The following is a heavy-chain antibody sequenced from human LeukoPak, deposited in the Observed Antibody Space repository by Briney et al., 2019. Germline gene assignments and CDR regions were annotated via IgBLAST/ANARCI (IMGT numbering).Heavy chain of an antibody. D-gene: IGHD5-18*01. CDR1: GFTFSSYA. J-gene: IGHJ6*02. Sequence: GGSLRLSCGASGFTFSSYAMSWVRQAPGKGVEWVSAISGSGGSTYYADSVKGRFTISRDNSKNTLYLQMNSLRAEDTAVYYCAKALDTAMVRYYYGMDVWGQGTTVTVSS. V-gene: IGHV3-23*01. CDR2: ISGSGGST. CDR3: AKALDTAMVRYYYGMDV.